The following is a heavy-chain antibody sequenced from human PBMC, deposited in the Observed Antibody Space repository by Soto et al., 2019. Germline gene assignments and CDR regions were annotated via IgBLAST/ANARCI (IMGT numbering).Heavy chain of an antibody. J-gene: IGHJ4*02. V-gene: IGHV3-30-3*01. CDR1: GFTFSSYA. CDR2: ISYDGSNK. D-gene: IGHD2-2*01. CDR3: ARDKRYCSSTSCYGIFDY. Sequence: QVQLVESGGGVVQPGRSLRLSCAASGFTFSSYAMHWVRQAPGKGLEWVAVISYDGSNKYYADSVKGRFTISRDNSKNTLYLQMNTLRAEDTAVYYCARDKRYCSSTSCYGIFDYWGQGTLVTVSS.